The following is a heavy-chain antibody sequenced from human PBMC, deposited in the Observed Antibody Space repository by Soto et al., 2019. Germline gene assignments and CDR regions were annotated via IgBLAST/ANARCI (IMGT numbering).Heavy chain of an antibody. D-gene: IGHD2-2*02. CDR2: ISGSGGST. CDR1: GFTFSSYA. V-gene: IGHV3-23*01. Sequence: GGSLRLSCAASGFTFSSYAMSWVRQAPGKGLEWVSAISGSGGSTYYADSVKGRFTISRDNSKNTLYLQMNSLRAEDTAVYYCAKDRGATAIPQIGGMDVWGQGTTVTVSS. CDR3: AKDRGATAIPQIGGMDV. J-gene: IGHJ6*02.